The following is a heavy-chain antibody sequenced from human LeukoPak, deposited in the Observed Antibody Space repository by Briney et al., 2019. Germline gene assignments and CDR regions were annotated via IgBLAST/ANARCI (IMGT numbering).Heavy chain of an antibody. Sequence: GSLRLSCAASGFTFSNYGMQWVRQAPGEGLEWVALIAYDGSYKYYADSVKGRFTISRDNSKNTLDLQMNSLRAEDTAVYYCAKDGSAWYLDYWGQGTLVTVSS. V-gene: IGHV3-30*18. CDR3: AKDGSAWYLDY. CDR1: GFTFSNYG. D-gene: IGHD6-19*01. J-gene: IGHJ4*02. CDR2: IAYDGSYK.